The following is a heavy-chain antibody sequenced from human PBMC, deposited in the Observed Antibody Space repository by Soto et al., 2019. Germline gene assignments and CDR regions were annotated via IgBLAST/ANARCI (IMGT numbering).Heavy chain of an antibody. CDR3: AKLRITIFGVASDAFDI. CDR1: GFTFSSYA. V-gene: IGHV3-23*01. J-gene: IGHJ3*02. D-gene: IGHD3-3*01. CDR2: ISGSGGST. Sequence: GESLKISCAASGFTFSSYAMSWVRQAPGKGLEWVSAISGSGGSTYYADSVKGRFAISRDNSKNTLYLQMNSLRAEDTAVYYCAKLRITIFGVASDAFDIWGQGTMVTVSS.